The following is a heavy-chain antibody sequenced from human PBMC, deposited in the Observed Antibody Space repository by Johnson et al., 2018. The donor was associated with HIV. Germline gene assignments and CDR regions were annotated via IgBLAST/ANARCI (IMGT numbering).Heavy chain of an antibody. CDR3: ANGGIAARPGAFDI. D-gene: IGHD6-6*01. CDR1: GFTFSNHD. J-gene: IGHJ3*02. CDR2: INTVGDT. Sequence: VQLVESGGGLVQPGGSLRLSCAASGFTFSNHDMHWVRQATGTRLEWVSGINTVGDTFYSGSVKGRFTISRDNAKNSLYLQVSTLTAGDTALYYCANGGIAARPGAFDIWGQGTMFIVSS. V-gene: IGHV3-13*01.